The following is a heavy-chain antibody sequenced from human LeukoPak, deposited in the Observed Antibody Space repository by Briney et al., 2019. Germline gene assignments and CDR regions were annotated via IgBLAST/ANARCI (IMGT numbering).Heavy chain of an antibody. Sequence: KPSETLSLTCAVYGGSFSGYYWSWIRQPPGKGLEWIGEINHSGSTNYNPSLKSRVTISVETSKNQFSLKLSSVTAADTAVYYCARGKRGYYYDSSGYYPFGYWGQGTLVTVSS. D-gene: IGHD3-22*01. CDR2: INHSGST. J-gene: IGHJ4*02. CDR3: ARGKRGYYYDSSGYYPFGY. CDR1: GGSFSGYY. V-gene: IGHV4-34*01.